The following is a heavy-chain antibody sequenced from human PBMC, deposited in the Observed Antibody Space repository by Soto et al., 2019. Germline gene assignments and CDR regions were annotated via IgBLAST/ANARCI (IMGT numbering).Heavy chain of an antibody. CDR2: IIPIFGTA. D-gene: IGHD6-19*01. CDR3: ASPKPGIAVAGAPFDY. J-gene: IGHJ4*02. Sequence: ASVKVSCKASGGTFSSYAISWVRQAPGQGLEWMGGIIPIFGTANYAQKFQGRVTITADESTSTAYMELSSLRSEDTAVYYCASPKPGIAVAGAPFDYWGQGTLVTVSS. V-gene: IGHV1-69*13. CDR1: GGTFSSYA.